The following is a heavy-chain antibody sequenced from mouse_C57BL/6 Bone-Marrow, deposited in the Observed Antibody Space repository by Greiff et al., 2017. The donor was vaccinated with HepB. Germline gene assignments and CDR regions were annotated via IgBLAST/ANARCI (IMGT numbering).Heavy chain of an antibody. J-gene: IGHJ4*01. Sequence: EVQLQQSGTVLARPGASVKMSCKTSGYTFTSYWMHWVKQRPGQGLEWIGAIYPGNSDTSYNQKFKGKAKLTAGTSASTAYMELSSLTNEDSAVYYCTRDGYDVGYAMDYWGQGTSVTVSS. CDR1: GYTFTSYW. CDR3: TRDGYDVGYAMDY. D-gene: IGHD2-2*01. CDR2: IYPGNSDT. V-gene: IGHV1-5*01.